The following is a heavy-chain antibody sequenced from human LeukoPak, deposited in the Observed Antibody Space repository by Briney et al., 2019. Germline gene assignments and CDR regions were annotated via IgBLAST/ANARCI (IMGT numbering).Heavy chain of an antibody. D-gene: IGHD2-15*01. CDR1: GFTFSSYA. V-gene: IGHV3-23*01. Sequence: PGGSLRLSCAASGFTFSSYAMSWVRQAPGKGLEWVSAISGSGGSTYYADSVKGRFTIPRDNSKNTLYLQMNSLRAEDTAVYYCSKDREGGSTPIDYWSQGTLVTVSS. J-gene: IGHJ4*02. CDR3: SKDREGGSTPIDY. CDR2: ISGSGGST.